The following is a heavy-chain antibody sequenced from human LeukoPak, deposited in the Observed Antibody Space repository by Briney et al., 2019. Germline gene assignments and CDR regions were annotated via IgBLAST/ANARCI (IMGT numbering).Heavy chain of an antibody. D-gene: IGHD3-10*01. J-gene: IGHJ4*02. CDR3: VKPYYFSSGSLH. CDR1: GFTFSTYG. CDR2: ISSSSTTI. V-gene: IGHV3-48*04. Sequence: GGTLRLSCAASGFTFSTYGMSWVRQAPGKGLEWVSYISSSSTTIYYADSVKGRFTISRDNAKNSLHLQMNSLRAEDTAVYYCVKPYYFSSGSLHWGQGTLVTVSS.